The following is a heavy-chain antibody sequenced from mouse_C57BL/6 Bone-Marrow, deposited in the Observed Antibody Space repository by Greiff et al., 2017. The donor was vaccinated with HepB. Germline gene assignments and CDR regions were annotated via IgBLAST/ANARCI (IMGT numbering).Heavy chain of an antibody. CDR1: GYTFTGYW. D-gene: IGHD1-1*01. V-gene: IGHV1-9*01. CDR3: ARSCVYYCGSSRNYWYFDV. Sequence: VQLQQSGAELMKPGASVKLSCKATGYTFTGYWIEWVKQRPGHGLEWIGEILPGSGSTNYNEKFKGKATFTADTSSNTAYMQLSSLTTEDSAIYYCARSCVYYCGSSRNYWYFDVWGTGTTVTVSS. CDR2: ILPGSGST. J-gene: IGHJ1*03.